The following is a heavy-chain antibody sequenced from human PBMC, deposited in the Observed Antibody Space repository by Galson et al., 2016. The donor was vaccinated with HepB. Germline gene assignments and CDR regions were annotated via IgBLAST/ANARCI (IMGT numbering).Heavy chain of an antibody. CDR2: INKDGSEK. D-gene: IGHD4-23*01. V-gene: IGHV3-7*05. CDR3: ARTQRNGGELDY. J-gene: IGHJ4*02. Sequence: SLRLSCAASGFTFGNYWMTWGRQATGRGPEWVADINKDGSEKNYVDSVTGRFTISRDNAKNSLFLQMNSLNAEDTAVYYCARTQRNGGELDYWGQGTLVTVS. CDR1: GFTFGNYW.